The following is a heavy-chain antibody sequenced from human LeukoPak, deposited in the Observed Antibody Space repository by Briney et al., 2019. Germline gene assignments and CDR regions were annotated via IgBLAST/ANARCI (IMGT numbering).Heavy chain of an antibody. Sequence: SETLSLTCTVSGGSISSSSYYWGWIRQPPGKGLEWIGSIYYSGSTYYNPSLKSRVTISVDTSKNQFSLKLSSVTAADTAVYYFARGRSTRPYYDFWSGYYTGRVDWFDPWGQGTLVTVSS. CDR1: GGSISSSSYY. CDR2: IYYSGST. CDR3: ARGRSTRPYYDFWSGYYTGRVDWFDP. J-gene: IGHJ5*02. V-gene: IGHV4-39*01. D-gene: IGHD3-3*01.